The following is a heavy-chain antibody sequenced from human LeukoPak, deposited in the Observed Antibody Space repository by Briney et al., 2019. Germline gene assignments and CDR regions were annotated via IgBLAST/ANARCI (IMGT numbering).Heavy chain of an antibody. D-gene: IGHD6-19*01. J-gene: IGHJ6*02. Sequence: GGSLRLSCAASGFTFSSYAMSWVRQAPGEGLEWVSAISGSGGSTYYADSVKGRFTISRDNSKNTLYLQMNSLRAEDAAVYYCAKGEYSSGWPNYYYYGMDVWGQGTTVTVPS. CDR3: AKGEYSSGWPNYYYYGMDV. CDR1: GFTFSSYA. V-gene: IGHV3-23*01. CDR2: ISGSGGST.